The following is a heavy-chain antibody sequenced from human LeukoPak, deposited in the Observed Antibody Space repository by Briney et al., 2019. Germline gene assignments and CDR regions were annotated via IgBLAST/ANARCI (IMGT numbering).Heavy chain of an antibody. Sequence: SETLSLTCTVSGGSISSSSFYWGWIRQSRGKGLEWIGSIYYSGNTYYNPSLKSRVTISVDTSENQFSLKLSSVTAAVTAVYYCARDRHYYDGSGSYCGEFDPWGQGTLVTVSS. D-gene: IGHD3-10*01. CDR1: GGSISSSSFY. CDR2: IYYSGNT. CDR3: ARDRHYYDGSGSYCGEFDP. J-gene: IGHJ5*02. V-gene: IGHV4-39*07.